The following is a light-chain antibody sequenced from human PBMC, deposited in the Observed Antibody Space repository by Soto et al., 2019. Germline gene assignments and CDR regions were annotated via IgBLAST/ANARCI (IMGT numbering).Light chain of an antibody. V-gene: IGKV1-39*01. CDR1: QTVSSY. CDR2: SAS. Sequence: DIQMTQSPASVSAAVGDRVTITCRASQTVSSYLNLYQQKPGAAPKLLIYSASTLQSGVPSRFSGSGFGTDYTLTISSLQPADFAVYYCQQTFRTPHTFGQGTSLDIK. CDR3: QQTFRTPHT. J-gene: IGKJ2*01.